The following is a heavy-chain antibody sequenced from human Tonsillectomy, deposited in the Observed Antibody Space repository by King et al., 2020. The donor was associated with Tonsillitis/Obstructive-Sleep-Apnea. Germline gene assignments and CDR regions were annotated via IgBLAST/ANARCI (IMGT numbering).Heavy chain of an antibody. J-gene: IGHJ3*02. D-gene: IGHD2-2*01. Sequence: QLVQSGAEVKKPGASVKVSCKASGYTFTNYGITWVRQAPGQGLEWMGWISAYNGVTNYSQKLQGRVTMTTDTSTSTAYMELRSLRSDDTAVYYCARDLISAATAIDAFDIWGQGAMVTVSS. CDR2: ISAYNGVT. CDR3: ARDLISAATAIDAFDI. V-gene: IGHV1-18*01. CDR1: GYTFTNYG.